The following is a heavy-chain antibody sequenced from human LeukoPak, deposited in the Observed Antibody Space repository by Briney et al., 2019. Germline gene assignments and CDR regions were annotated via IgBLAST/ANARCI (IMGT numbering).Heavy chain of an antibody. J-gene: IGHJ4*02. Sequence: SETLSLTCTVSGGSISSSSYYWGWIRQPPGKGLEWIGSIYYSGSTYYNLSLKSRVTISVDTSKNQFSLKLSSVTAVDTAVYYCARQEAGATKYYFDYWGQGTLVTVSS. CDR2: IYYSGST. CDR3: ARQEAGATKYYFDY. V-gene: IGHV4-39*01. D-gene: IGHD1-26*01. CDR1: GGSISSSSYY.